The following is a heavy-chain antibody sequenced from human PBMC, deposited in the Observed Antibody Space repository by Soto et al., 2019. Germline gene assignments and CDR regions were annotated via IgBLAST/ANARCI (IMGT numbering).Heavy chain of an antibody. CDR3: ARDRRDGYDYGMDV. Sequence: ASVKVSCTASGGTFSSYAISWVRQAPGQGLEWMGGIIPIFGTANYAQKFQGRVTITADESASTAYMELSSLRSEDTAVYYCARDRRDGYDYGMDVWGQGTTVTVAS. CDR2: IIPIFGTA. V-gene: IGHV1-69*13. CDR1: GGTFSSYA. J-gene: IGHJ6*02.